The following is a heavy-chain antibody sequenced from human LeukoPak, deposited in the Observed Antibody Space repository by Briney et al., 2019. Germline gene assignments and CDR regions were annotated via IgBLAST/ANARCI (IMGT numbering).Heavy chain of an antibody. D-gene: IGHD5-18*01. CDR2: INSVGSRT. V-gene: IGHV3-74*01. J-gene: IGHJ4*02. CDR3: TSDTVDTALGIDF. CDR1: GFTFSSHL. Sequence: GGSLRLSCAASGFTFSSHLMHWVRQAPGQGLMLVSRINSVGSRTDYADSVKGRFTISRDNARNTLYLQMNSLRADDTAVYYCTSDTVDTALGIDFWGQGTLVTVSS.